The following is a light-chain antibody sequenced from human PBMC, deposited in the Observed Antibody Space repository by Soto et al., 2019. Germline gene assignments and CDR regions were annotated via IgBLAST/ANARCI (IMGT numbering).Light chain of an antibody. CDR1: GSNIGNNY. J-gene: IGLJ2*01. CDR3: GTWDSSLSAVV. V-gene: IGLV1-51*01. Sequence: QSVLTQPPSVSAALGQKVTISCSGSGSNIGNNYVSWYQQLPGTAPKLLIYDNNKRPSGIPDRFSGSKSGTSATLGITGLQTGDEADYYCGTWDSSLSAVVFGGGTKLTVL. CDR2: DNN.